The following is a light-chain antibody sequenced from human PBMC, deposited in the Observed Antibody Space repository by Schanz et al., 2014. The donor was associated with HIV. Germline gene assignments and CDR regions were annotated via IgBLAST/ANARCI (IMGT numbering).Light chain of an antibody. CDR2: GAS. V-gene: IGKV3-20*01. CDR3: QQYGSSPL. Sequence: EIVLTQSPATLSLSPGERATLFCRASQSVSSYLAWYQQKPGQAPRLLIFGASTRATGIPDRFSGSGSGTDFTLTISRLEPEDFAVYYCQQYGSSPLFGQGTKVEIK. CDR1: QSVSSY. J-gene: IGKJ1*01.